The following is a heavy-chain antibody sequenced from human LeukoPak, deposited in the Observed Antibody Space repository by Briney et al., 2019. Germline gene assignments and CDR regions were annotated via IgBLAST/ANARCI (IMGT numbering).Heavy chain of an antibody. CDR2: INSDGSST. J-gene: IGHJ4*02. Sequence: GGSLRLSCAVSGFSFNSYWMHWVRQAPGKGLVWVSRINSDGSSTSYADSVKGRFTISRDNAKSTLYLQMNSLRAEDTAVYYCARDRGLFFDCWGQETLVTVSS. V-gene: IGHV3-74*01. CDR3: ARDRGLFFDC. CDR1: GFSFNSYW. D-gene: IGHD3/OR15-3a*01.